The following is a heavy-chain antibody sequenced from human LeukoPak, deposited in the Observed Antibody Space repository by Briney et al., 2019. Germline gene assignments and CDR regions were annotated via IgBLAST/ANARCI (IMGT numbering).Heavy chain of an antibody. CDR2: IRSSSSTI. V-gene: IGHV3-48*02. J-gene: IGHJ6*02. D-gene: IGHD3-10*01. CDR1: GFTFSSYS. CDR3: TRDLVEYVSGRYHYHGMDV. Sequence: GGSLRLSCAASGFTFSSYSMNWVRQAPGKGLEWVSYIRSSSSTIYYADSVKGRFTISRDNAKNSLYLQMNSLRDEDTAVYYCTRDLVEYVSGRYHYHGMDVWGQGTTVTVSS.